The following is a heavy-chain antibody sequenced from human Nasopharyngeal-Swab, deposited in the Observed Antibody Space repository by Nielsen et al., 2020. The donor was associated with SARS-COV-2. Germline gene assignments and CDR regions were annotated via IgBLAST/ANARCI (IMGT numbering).Heavy chain of an antibody. V-gene: IGHV4-34*01. J-gene: IGHJ4*02. CDR3: ARERGGPRDDSSGYLYYFDY. D-gene: IGHD3-22*01. CDR2: INHSGST. Sequence: WIRHPPGKGLEWIGEINHSGSTNYNPSLKSRVTISVDTSKNQFSLKLSSVTAADTAVYYCARERGGPRDDSSGYLYYFDYWGQGTLVTVSS.